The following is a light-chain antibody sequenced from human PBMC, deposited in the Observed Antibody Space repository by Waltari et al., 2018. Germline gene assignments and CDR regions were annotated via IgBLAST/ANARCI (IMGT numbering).Light chain of an antibody. J-gene: IGLJ2*01. Sequence: SYVLTQPPSVSVAPGQTARITCGGNNIGTKNVHWYNQRPGQAPVLVVYDDSDRPSGIPYRFSGSNSGNTATLAISRVEAGDEADYYCQVWESSSDHPGVFGGGTKLTVL. CDR1: NIGTKN. V-gene: IGLV3-21*02. CDR2: DDS. CDR3: QVWESSSDHPGV.